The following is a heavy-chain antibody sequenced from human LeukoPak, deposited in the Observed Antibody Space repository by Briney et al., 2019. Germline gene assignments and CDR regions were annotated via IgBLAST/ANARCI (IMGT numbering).Heavy chain of an antibody. CDR1: GGSFSGDY. V-gene: IGHV4-34*01. CDR2: IKHSGST. D-gene: IGHD3-22*01. J-gene: IGHJ5*02. CDR3: ARASRKSTMIVVVSNGWFDP. Sequence: SETLSLTCAVYGGSFSGDYWSWIRQPPRKGLEWIGEIKHSGSTNHNPSLKRRVTISVDTSKNQFSLKLSSVTAADTAVYYCARASRKSTMIVVVSNGWFDPWGQGTLVTVSS.